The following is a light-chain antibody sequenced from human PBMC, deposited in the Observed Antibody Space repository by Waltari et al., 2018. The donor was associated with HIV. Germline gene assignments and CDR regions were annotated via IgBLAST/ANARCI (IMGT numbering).Light chain of an antibody. CDR2: GEH. Sequence: SSELAQDPAVSVALGQTVRITCHGDSVRSNYASWYQQMPGQAPVLVVYGEHNRHSGITDEFSGSWSGHTASLTFAWAQSEDEADYCCNSRDSSGHWFFGVVTKVTVL. V-gene: IGLV3-19*01. CDR1: SVRSNY. J-gene: IGLJ3*02. CDR3: NSRDSSGHWF.